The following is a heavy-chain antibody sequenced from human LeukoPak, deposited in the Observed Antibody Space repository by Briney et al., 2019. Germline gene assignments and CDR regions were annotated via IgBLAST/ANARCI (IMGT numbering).Heavy chain of an antibody. D-gene: IGHD2-2*01. Sequence: PGGSLRLSCAASGFTFSSYGMHWVRQAPGKGLEWVAVISYDGSNKYYADSVKGRFTISRDNSKNTLYLQMNSLRAEDTAGYYCAKNLNAAYNYYGMDVWGKGPTVTVSS. J-gene: IGHJ6*04. CDR2: ISYDGSNK. CDR1: GFTFSSYG. CDR3: AKNLNAAYNYYGMDV. V-gene: IGHV3-30*18.